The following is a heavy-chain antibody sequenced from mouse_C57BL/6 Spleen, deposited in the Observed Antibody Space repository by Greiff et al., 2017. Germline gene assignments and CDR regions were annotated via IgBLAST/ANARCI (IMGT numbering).Heavy chain of an antibody. V-gene: IGHV1-62-2*01. J-gene: IGHJ3*01. Sequence: VQRVESGAELVKPGASVKLSCKASGYTFTEYTIHWVKQRSGQGLEWIGWFYPGSGSIKYNEKFKDKATLTADKSSSTVYMELSRLTSEDSAVYFCARHEAHYYGSSSWFAYWGQGTLVTVSA. CDR1: GYTFTEYT. CDR3: ARHEAHYYGSSSWFAY. D-gene: IGHD1-1*01. CDR2: FYPGSGSI.